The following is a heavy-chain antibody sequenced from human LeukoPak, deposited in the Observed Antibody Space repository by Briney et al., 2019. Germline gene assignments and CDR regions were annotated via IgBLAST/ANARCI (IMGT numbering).Heavy chain of an antibody. D-gene: IGHD6-19*01. CDR3: GRSAGGYSGVWYLNYYYGMDV. V-gene: IGHV3-49*04. CDR1: GFTFSSYE. Sequence: SLRLSCAASGFTFSSYEMNWVRQAPGKGLEWVGFIRGEAYGGTTQYAASVKDRFIITRDDSETIADLQMNSLKTEDTAVYYCGRSAGGYSGVWYLNYYYGMDVWGQGTTVTVSS. CDR2: IRGEAYGGTT. J-gene: IGHJ6*02.